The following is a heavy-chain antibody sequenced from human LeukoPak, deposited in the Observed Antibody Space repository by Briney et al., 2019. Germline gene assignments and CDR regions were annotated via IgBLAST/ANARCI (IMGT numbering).Heavy chain of an antibody. J-gene: IGHJ4*02. CDR1: GFSFSGYW. CDR2: IEQDGSEK. D-gene: IGHD1-1*01. Sequence: PGGSLRLSCAASGFSFSGYWMSWVRQAPGKGLEWVANIEQDGSEKYSVDSVKGRFTISRDNAKNSLYLQMNSLRAEDTAVYYCARDGPYVELEYWGQGTLVTVSS. V-gene: IGHV3-7*01. CDR3: ARDGPYVELEY.